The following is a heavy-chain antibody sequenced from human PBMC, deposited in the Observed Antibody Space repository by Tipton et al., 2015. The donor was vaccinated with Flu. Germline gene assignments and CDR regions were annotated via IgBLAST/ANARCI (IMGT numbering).Heavy chain of an antibody. V-gene: IGHV3-21*01. CDR3: TRDVRIDMFVPKTYCMDV. J-gene: IGHJ6*02. Sequence: CAASGFSSTSYSLNWVRQAPGKGLEWVASISSRNDYTYYADSVKGRFTISRDHAKNSMYLQMTSLRAEDTAVYYCTRDVRIDMFVPKTYCMDVWGQGTTVTVSS. CDR1: GFSSTSYS. D-gene: IGHD3-10*02. CDR2: ISSRNDYT.